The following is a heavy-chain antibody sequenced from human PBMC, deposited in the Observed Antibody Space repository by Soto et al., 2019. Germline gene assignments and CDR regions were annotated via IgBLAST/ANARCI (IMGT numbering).Heavy chain of an antibody. CDR3: ARDLAVALIDY. V-gene: IGHV1-18*01. CDR2: ISAYNGNT. J-gene: IGHJ4*02. CDR1: GYTFTSYG. D-gene: IGHD6-19*01. Sequence: QVQLVQSGAEVKKPGASVKVSCKASGYTFTSYGISWVRQAPGQGLEWMGWISAYNGNTKYAQKLQGRVTMTTDTSTSKAYMELRSLRSEDTAVYSWARDLAVALIDYWGQETLVTVPS.